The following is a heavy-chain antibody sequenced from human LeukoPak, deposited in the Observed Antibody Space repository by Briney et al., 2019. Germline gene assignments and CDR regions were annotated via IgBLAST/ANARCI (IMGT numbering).Heavy chain of an antibody. CDR3: AKAGIVVVPAAKLKSYYFDY. CDR1: GFTFSSYA. CDR2: ISGSGGST. V-gene: IGHV3-23*01. Sequence: GGSLRLSCAASGFTFSSYAMSWVRQALGKGLEWVSAISGSGGSTYYADSVKGRFTISRDNSKNTLYLQMNSLRAEDTAVYYCAKAGIVVVPAAKLKSYYFDYWGQGTLVTVSS. D-gene: IGHD2-2*01. J-gene: IGHJ4*02.